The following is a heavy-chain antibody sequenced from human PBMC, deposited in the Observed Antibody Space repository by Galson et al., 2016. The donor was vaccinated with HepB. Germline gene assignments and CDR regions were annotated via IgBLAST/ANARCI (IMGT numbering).Heavy chain of an antibody. D-gene: IGHD3-10*01. CDR1: GFTFYKYW. J-gene: IGHJ6*02. V-gene: IGHV3-7*01. CDR2: IKQDGSET. Sequence: SLRLSCAASGFTFYKYWMTWVRQAPGKGLEWVANIKQDGSETYYVDSLKGRFTISRDNAKNSLYLQMDSLRAEDTAVYYCARDEMARGYYGSGRSIYFYYYGRDVGGQGTTVTVSS. CDR3: ARDEMARGYYGSGRSIYFYYYGRDV.